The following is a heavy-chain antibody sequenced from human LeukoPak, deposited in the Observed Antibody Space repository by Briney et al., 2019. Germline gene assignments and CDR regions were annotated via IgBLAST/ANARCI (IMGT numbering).Heavy chain of an antibody. CDR2: ISGSGGST. D-gene: IGHD4-17*01. CDR3: AKLPTVTHYYYGMDV. Sequence: GGSLRLSCAASGFTFSSYGMSWVRQAPGKGLEWVSAISGSGGSTYYADSVKGRFTISRDNSKNTLYLQMNSLRAEDTAVYYCAKLPTVTHYYYGMDVWGQGTTVTVSS. CDR1: GFTFSSYG. V-gene: IGHV3-23*01. J-gene: IGHJ6*02.